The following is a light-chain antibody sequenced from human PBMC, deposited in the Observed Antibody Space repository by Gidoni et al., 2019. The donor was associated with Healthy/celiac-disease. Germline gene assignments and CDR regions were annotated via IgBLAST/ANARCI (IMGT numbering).Light chain of an antibody. CDR1: QSISSY. CDR2: AAS. J-gene: IGKJ5*01. CDR3: QQSYSTPLT. V-gene: IGKV1-39*01. Sequence: DIQMTQSPSSLSASVGDRVTITCRASQSISSYLNWYQQKPGKAPKLLIYAASSLQSGVPSRFSGRGSGTDFTLTISSLQPEDFATYYCQQSYSTPLTFXQXTRLEIK.